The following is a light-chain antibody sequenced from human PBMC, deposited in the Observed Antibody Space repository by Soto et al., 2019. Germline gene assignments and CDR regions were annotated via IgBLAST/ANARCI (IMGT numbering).Light chain of an antibody. CDR2: EVN. Sequence: QSVLTQPASVSGSPGQSITVSCTGTSSDIGSYNYVSWYQQHPGKAPKLTIYEVNNRPSGVSNRFSGSKSGNTASLPVYGLQAEDEAAYYCDSFTTTSTRVFRTGTTVTVL. CDR1: SSDIGSYNY. CDR3: DSFTTTSTRV. J-gene: IGLJ1*01. V-gene: IGLV2-14*01.